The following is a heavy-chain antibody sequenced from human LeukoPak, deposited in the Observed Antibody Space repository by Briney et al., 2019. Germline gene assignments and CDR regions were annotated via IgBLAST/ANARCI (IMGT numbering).Heavy chain of an antibody. CDR1: GFTFTGYY. CDR2: VNPNNGGV. J-gene: IGHJ4*02. D-gene: IGHD4-23*01. Sequence: ASVPVSCKASGFTFTGYYIHWVRQAPGQGLEWMGWVNPNNGGVNYAQMFQGRVTMTRDTSIGTAYMELSRLTSDDTAVYYCARDSYGGNWSLGYWGQGTLVTVSS. V-gene: IGHV1-2*02. CDR3: ARDSYGGNWSLGY.